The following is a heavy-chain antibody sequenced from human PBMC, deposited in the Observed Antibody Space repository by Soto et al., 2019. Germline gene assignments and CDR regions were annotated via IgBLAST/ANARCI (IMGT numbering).Heavy chain of an antibody. CDR1: GFSLNTTAVG. V-gene: IGHV2-5*02. D-gene: IGHD1-1*01. J-gene: IGHJ4*02. CDR2: IYWDNDT. CDR3: APTIWNKLEQHPPYYLHY. Sequence: SGPTLVNPTQTLTLTCTFPGFSLNTTAVGVGWIRQPPGKALEWLALIYWDNDTRYNPSLKTRLTITKDTSKNQVVLTMTNMDTVDTATYYCAPTIWNKLEQHPPYYLHYWGQGTLVTDSS.